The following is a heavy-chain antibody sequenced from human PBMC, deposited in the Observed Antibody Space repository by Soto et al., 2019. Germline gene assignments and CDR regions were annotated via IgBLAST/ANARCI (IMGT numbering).Heavy chain of an antibody. CDR1: GFNFIGHS. V-gene: IGHV3-21*01. CDR2: IGDSSNFI. CDR3: ARDQTYLRQGDSDY. J-gene: IGHJ4*02. Sequence: EVQLVESGGGLVKPGGSLRLSCAASGFNFIGHSMNWFRQAPGKGLEWISSIGDSSNFIYYAASVRGRFTISRDNADNALSLQMDSLRAEDTGICSCARDQTYLRQGDSDYWGQGALVTVSP. D-gene: IGHD2-21*02.